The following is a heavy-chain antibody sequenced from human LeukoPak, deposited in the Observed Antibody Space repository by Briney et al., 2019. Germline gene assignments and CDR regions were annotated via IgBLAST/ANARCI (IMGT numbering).Heavy chain of an antibody. Sequence: PGGSLILSCAASGFTFSSSGMHWVRQAPGKGLEWVAVISYDGSNKYYADSVKGRFTISRDDSKNTLYLQMNSLRAGDTAVYYCAKDSYDRSGYYYYYFAYWGQGTQVTVSS. CDR1: GFTFSSSG. CDR3: AKDSYDRSGYYYYYFAY. D-gene: IGHD3-22*01. J-gene: IGHJ4*02. CDR2: ISYDGSNK. V-gene: IGHV3-30*18.